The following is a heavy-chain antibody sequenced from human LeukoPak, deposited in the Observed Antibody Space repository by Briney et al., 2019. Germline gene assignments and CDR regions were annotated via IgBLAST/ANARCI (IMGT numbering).Heavy chain of an antibody. D-gene: IGHD6-13*01. Sequence: PGGSLRLSCAASGFTFSSYAMSWVRQAPGKGLEWVSAISGSAGNIYYADSVKGRFTISRDNSKNTLYLQMSSLRAEDTAVYYCAKESKTRIAALDFWGQGTLVTVSS. CDR2: ISGSAGNI. J-gene: IGHJ4*02. CDR3: AKESKTRIAALDF. V-gene: IGHV3-23*01. CDR1: GFTFSSYA.